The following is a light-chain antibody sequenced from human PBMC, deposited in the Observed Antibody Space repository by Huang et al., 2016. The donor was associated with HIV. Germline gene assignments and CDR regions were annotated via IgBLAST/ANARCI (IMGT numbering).Light chain of an antibody. J-gene: IGKJ4*01. Sequence: EIVLTQSPATLSLSPGERAALSCRASQSVTSYLAWYQQKPGQGPRLLIYDTSNRATGTPARFSGSESGTDFTLTISNVEPEDSARYYCQQRSNWPRLTFGGGTKVEIK. CDR3: QQRSNWPRLT. CDR2: DTS. V-gene: IGKV3-11*01. CDR1: QSVTSY.